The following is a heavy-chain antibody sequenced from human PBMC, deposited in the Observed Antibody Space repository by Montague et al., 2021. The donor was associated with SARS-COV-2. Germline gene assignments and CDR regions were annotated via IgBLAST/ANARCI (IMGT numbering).Heavy chain of an antibody. J-gene: IGHJ4*02. CDR3: APGILEGSEGEGGDY. CDR1: GGSISDSSLY. CDR2: IFYNGRT. V-gene: IGHV4-39*01. D-gene: IGHD3-3*01. Sequence: SETLSLTCTVSGGSISDSSLYWGWIRQPPGRGLEWVGSIFYNGRTYYNPSLRSRVTISVDTSKNQFSLKLTSVTASDTAVYYCAPGILEGSEGEGGDYWGLGTLVTVSS.